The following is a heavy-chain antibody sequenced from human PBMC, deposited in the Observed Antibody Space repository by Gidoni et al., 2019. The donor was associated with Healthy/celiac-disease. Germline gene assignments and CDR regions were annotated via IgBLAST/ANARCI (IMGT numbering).Heavy chain of an antibody. Sequence: QVQLQQWGSVLLKPSETLSLTCAVYGWSSIGFYWSWIRQPPGKGLDWIGEINHTGSTNYNPSLKNRVTIAVDTPKYQFSLKLSSGTAADTAVYYCARAAMVRRVIKIYYYYGMDVWGQGTTVTVSS. CDR3: ARAAMVRRVIKIYYYYGMDV. CDR2: INHTGST. J-gene: IGHJ6*02. D-gene: IGHD3-10*01. CDR1: GWSSIGFY. V-gene: IGHV4-34*01.